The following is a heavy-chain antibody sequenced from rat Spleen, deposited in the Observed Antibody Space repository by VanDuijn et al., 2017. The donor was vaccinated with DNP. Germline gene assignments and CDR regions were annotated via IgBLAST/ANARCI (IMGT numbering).Heavy chain of an antibody. CDR3: ATLNYYASLSGYFDY. D-gene: IGHD1-12*01. J-gene: IGHJ2*01. CDR2: ISYDGGST. V-gene: IGHV5-20*01. Sequence: EVQLVESGGGLVQPGRSLTLSCAASGFTVSDYYMAWVRQAPTKGLEWVAYISYDGGSTNYGDSVKGRFTISRDNAKSTLFLQMDSLRSEDTATYYCATLNYYASLSGYFDYWGQGVMVTVSS. CDR1: GFTVSDYY.